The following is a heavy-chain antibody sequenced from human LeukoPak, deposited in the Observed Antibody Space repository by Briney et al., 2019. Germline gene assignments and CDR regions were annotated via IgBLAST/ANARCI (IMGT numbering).Heavy chain of an antibody. CDR3: ARKSFRRGYSYGFDY. J-gene: IGHJ4*02. D-gene: IGHD5-18*01. CDR2: INHSGST. CDR1: GGSFSGYY. Sequence: SETLSLTCAVYGGSFSGYYWSWIRQPPGEGLEWIGEINHSGSTNYNPSLTSRVTISVDTSKNQFSLKLSSVTAADTAVYYCARKSFRRGYSYGFDYWGQGTLVTASS. V-gene: IGHV4-34*01.